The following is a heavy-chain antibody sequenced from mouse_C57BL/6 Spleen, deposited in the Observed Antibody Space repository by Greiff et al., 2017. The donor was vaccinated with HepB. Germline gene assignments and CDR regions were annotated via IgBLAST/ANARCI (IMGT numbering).Heavy chain of an antibody. V-gene: IGHV1-53*01. CDR2: INPSNGGT. CDR3: ARKGGLLQGYFDY. Sequence: QVQLKESGTELVKPGASVKLSCKASGYTFTSYWMHWVKQRPGQGLEWIGNINPSNGGTNYNEKFKSKATLTVDKSSSTAYMQLSSLTSEDSAVYYCARKGGLLQGYFDYWGQGTTLTVSS. CDR1: GYTFTSYW. D-gene: IGHD2-3*01. J-gene: IGHJ2*01.